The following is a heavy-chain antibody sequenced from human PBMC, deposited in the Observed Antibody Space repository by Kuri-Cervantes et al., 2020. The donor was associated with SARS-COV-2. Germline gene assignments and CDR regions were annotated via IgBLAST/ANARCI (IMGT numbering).Heavy chain of an antibody. CDR3: ARVIIAVAGTDAFDI. D-gene: IGHD6-19*01. CDR2: ISAYNGNT. Sequence: ASVKVSCKASGYTFTSYYMHWVRQAPGQGLEWMGWISAYNGNTNYAQKLQGRVTMTTDTSTSTAYMELRSLRSDDTAVYYCARVIIAVAGTDAFDIWGQGTTVTVSS. V-gene: IGHV1-18*04. CDR1: GYTFTSYY. J-gene: IGHJ3*02.